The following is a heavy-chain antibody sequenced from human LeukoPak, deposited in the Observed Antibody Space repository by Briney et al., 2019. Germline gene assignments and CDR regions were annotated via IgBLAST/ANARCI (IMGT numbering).Heavy chain of an antibody. Sequence: GGSLRLSCAASGFTFSSYSMNWVRQAPGKGLEWVSYISSSSSTIYYADSVKGRFTISRDNAKSSLFLQMNSLRADDTAVYFCARDVRRAAAGTMNYWGQGTLVTVSS. CDR3: ARDVRRAAAGTMNY. V-gene: IGHV3-48*04. D-gene: IGHD6-13*01. J-gene: IGHJ4*02. CDR1: GFTFSSYS. CDR2: ISSSSSTI.